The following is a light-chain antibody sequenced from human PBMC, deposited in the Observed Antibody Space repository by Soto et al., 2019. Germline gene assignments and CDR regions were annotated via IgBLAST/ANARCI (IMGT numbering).Light chain of an antibody. J-gene: IGKJ4*01. CDR1: QSVGRA. CDR2: AAS. CDR3: QQYRNWPPLT. V-gene: IGKV3-15*01. Sequence: EIVMTQSPATLSVSPGETATLSCRASQSVGRAVAWYQHKPGPAPRHLIVAASIRATGVPGRFSGGGSGTEFTLTISSLQSEDFAVYYCQQYRNWPPLTFGGGTTVEIK.